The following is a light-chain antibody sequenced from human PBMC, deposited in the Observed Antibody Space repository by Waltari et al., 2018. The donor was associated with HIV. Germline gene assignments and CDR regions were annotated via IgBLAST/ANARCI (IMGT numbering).Light chain of an antibody. CDR1: SSDVGGYNY. Sequence: QSALTQPASVSGSPGQSITISCTGTSSDVGGYNYVSWYQQHPGKAPKLMIYEVSNRPSGVSNRFSGYKSGNTASLTISGLQAEDEADYYCSSYTSSSTLVFGTETKVTVL. CDR2: EVS. J-gene: IGLJ1*01. CDR3: SSYTSSSTLV. V-gene: IGLV2-14*01.